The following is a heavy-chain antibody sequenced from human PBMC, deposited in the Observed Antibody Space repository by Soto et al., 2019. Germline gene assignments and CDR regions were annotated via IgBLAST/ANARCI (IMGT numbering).Heavy chain of an antibody. V-gene: IGHV4-34*01. CDR1: GGSFSDYY. CDR3: ARLPSRHWVDY. J-gene: IGHJ4*02. Sequence: PSETLSLTCAVYGGSFSDYYWIWIRQPPGKGLEWIGEINHRGTTYYNPSLKSRVTISADTSANQFSLMVNSVTAADTAIYYCARLPSRHWVDYWGQGTLVTVSS. CDR2: INHRGTT. D-gene: IGHD3-16*01.